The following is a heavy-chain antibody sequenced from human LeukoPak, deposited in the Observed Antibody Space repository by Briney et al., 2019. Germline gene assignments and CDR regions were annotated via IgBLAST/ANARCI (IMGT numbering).Heavy chain of an antibody. CDR3: ARHVYPRLPEEGAFDI. CDR2: IYYSGST. J-gene: IGHJ3*02. V-gene: IGHV4-59*08. CDR1: GGSISSYY. Sequence: PPETLSLTCTVSGGSISSYYWSWIRQPPGKGLEWIGYIYYSGSTNYNPSLKSRVTISVDTSKNQFSLKLSSVTAADTAVYYCARHVYPRLPEEGAFDIWGQGTMVTVSS. D-gene: IGHD1-14*01.